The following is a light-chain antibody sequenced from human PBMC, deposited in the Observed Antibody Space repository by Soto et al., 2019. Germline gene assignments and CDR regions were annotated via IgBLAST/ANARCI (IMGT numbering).Light chain of an antibody. Sequence: QSVMTQPPSASGTPGQTVTISCSGSSSNIGANTVNWYQQVPGTAPKLLLYINAQRPSGVPDRFSGSRSGTSASLAISGLQSEDEADYYCAAWDDRLNGYVLGTGTKLTVL. J-gene: IGLJ1*01. CDR3: AAWDDRLNGYV. V-gene: IGLV1-44*01. CDR1: SSNIGANT. CDR2: INA.